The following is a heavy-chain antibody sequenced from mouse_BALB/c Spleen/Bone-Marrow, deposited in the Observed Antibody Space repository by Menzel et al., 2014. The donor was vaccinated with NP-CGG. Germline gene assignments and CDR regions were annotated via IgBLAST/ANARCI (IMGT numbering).Heavy chain of an antibody. J-gene: IGHJ3*01. D-gene: IGHD2-10*02. V-gene: IGHV1-5*01. Sequence: EVQLQQSGTVLARPGASVKMSCKASGYSFXSYWMHWVKQRPGQGLEWIGAIYPGNSDTTYNQKFKGKAKLTAVTSASTAYMELSSLTNEDSAVYYCTFLVKEDFAYWGQGTLVTVSA. CDR3: TFLVKEDFAY. CDR1: GYSFXSYW. CDR2: IYPGNSDT.